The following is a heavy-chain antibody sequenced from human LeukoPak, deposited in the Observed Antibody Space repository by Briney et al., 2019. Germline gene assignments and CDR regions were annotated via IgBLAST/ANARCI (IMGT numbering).Heavy chain of an antibody. CDR2: ISYDGSNK. J-gene: IGHJ6*03. D-gene: IGHD6-13*01. Sequence: GGSLRLSCAASGFTFSSYAMHWVRQAPGKGLEWVAVISYDGSNKYYADSVKGRFTISRDNSKNTLYLQMNSLRAEDTAVYYCARDRNQGIAAAGTEYMDVWGKGTTVTVSS. CDR1: GFTFSSYA. V-gene: IGHV3-30*04. CDR3: ARDRNQGIAAAGTEYMDV.